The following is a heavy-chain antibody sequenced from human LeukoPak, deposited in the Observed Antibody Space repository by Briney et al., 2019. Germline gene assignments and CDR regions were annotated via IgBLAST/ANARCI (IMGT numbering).Heavy chain of an antibody. CDR1: GGSFSGYY. Sequence: PSETLSLTCAVYGGSFSGYYWSWIRQPPGKGLEWIGEINHSGSTNYNPSLKSRVTISVDTSKNQFSPKLNSVTAADTAMYYCARAGGGYNPFLYWGQGTLVTVSS. J-gene: IGHJ4*02. D-gene: IGHD5-24*01. V-gene: IGHV4-34*01. CDR3: ARAGGGYNPFLY. CDR2: INHSGST.